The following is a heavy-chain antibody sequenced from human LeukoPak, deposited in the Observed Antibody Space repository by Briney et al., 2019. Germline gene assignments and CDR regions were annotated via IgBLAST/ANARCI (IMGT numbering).Heavy chain of an antibody. CDR2: INPNSGST. CDR3: ATPAGLWVRGTLTKTYYYYYGMDV. Sequence: ASVKVSCKASGYTFPGYYMHWVRQAPGQGLEWMGRINPNSGSTNYAQKFQGRVTMTRDTSISTAYMELSRLRSDDTAVYYCATPAGLWVRGTLTKTYYYYYGMDVWGQGTTVTVSS. CDR1: GYTFPGYY. V-gene: IGHV1-2*06. D-gene: IGHD3-10*01. J-gene: IGHJ6*02.